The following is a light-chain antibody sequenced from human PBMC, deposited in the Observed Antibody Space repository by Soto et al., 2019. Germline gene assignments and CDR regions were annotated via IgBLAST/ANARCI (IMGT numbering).Light chain of an antibody. CDR3: QQRSNGPLT. CDR1: QSVSSY. Sequence: EIVLTQSPATLSLSPGERVTLSCRASQSVSSYFAWYQQKPGQAPRLLIYDASNRATGIPARFSGSGSGTDFTLTISSLEXEDFAVYYCQQRSNGPLTFGQGTRLEIK. J-gene: IGKJ5*01. V-gene: IGKV3-11*01. CDR2: DAS.